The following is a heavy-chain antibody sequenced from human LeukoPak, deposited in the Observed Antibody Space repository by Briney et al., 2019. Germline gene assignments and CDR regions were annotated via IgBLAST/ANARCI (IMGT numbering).Heavy chain of an antibody. CDR1: GFTFSDYY. CDR2: ISSSGSNI. V-gene: IGHV3-11*01. D-gene: IGHD2-15*01. CDR3: ARDGRGGNYYYYYGMDV. J-gene: IGHJ6*02. Sequence: PGGSLRLSCAASGFTFSDYYMSWIRQAPGKGLEWVSYISSSGSNIYYADSVKGRFTISRDNAKNSLYLQMNSLRAEDTAVYYCARDGRGGNYYYYYGMDVWGQGTTVTVSS.